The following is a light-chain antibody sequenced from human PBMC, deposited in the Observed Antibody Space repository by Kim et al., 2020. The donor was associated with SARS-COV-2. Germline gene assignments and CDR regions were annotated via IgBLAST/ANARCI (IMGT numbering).Light chain of an antibody. CDR3: QAWDSSTAV. V-gene: IGLV3-1*01. CDR2: QDN. CDR1: KLGDKY. J-gene: IGLJ3*02. Sequence: YELTQPPSVSVSPGQTASITCSADKLGDKYVCWYQQRPGQSPVLVIYQDNKRPSGIPERFSGSNSGNTATLTISGTQAMDEADYYCQAWDSSTAVFGGGTQLTVL.